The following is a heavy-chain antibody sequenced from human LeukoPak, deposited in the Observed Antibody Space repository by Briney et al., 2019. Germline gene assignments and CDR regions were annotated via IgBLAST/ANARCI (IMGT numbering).Heavy chain of an antibody. D-gene: IGHD3-10*01. CDR1: GYTFTGYY. CDR2: INPNGGGT. CDR3: ARVSSSGDYYDN. J-gene: IGHJ4*02. Sequence: ASVKVSCKAPGYTFTGYYMHWVRQAPGQGLEWMGWINPNGGGTNYAQKFQGRVTMTTDTSISTAYMELGGLRYDDTAVYYCARVSSSGDYYDNWGQGTLVTVSS. V-gene: IGHV1-2*02.